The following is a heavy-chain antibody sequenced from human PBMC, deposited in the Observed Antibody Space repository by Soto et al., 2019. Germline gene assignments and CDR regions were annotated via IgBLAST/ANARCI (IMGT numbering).Heavy chain of an antibody. D-gene: IGHD6-13*01. Sequence: SGGSLRLSCAASGFTFSSYAMSWVRQAPGKGLEWVSAISSSGGSTYYADSVKGRFTISRDNSKNTLYLQMNSLRAEDTAVYYCAKAKDSSSWYPVYFQHWGQGTLVTVSS. CDR1: GFTFSSYA. CDR3: AKAKDSSSWYPVYFQH. J-gene: IGHJ1*01. CDR2: ISSSGGST. V-gene: IGHV3-23*01.